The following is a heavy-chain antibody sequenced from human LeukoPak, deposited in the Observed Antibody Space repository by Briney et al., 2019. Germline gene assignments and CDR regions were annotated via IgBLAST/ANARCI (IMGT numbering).Heavy chain of an antibody. CDR1: GGSISSGSYY. CDR3: ARVNGGTRDY. CDR2: IYTSGST. D-gene: IGHD2-15*01. Sequence: SQTLSLTCTVSGGSISSGSYYWSWIRQPAGTGLEWIGRIYTSGSTNYNPSLKSRVTISVDTSKNQFSLKLSSVTAADTAVYYCARVNGGTRDYWGQGTLVTVSS. V-gene: IGHV4-61*02. J-gene: IGHJ4*02.